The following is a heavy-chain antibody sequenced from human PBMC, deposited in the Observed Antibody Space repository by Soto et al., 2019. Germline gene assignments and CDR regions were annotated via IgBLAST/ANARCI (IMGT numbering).Heavy chain of an antibody. Sequence: QVQLVQSGAEVKKPGASVKVSCKASGYTFTNYGISWVRQAPGQGLEWMGWISADNGNTNYAQKLQARVTMTTATSTPTASLPLRSLRSDDTAVYYCARSRRRYALASWGQRTLVTVSS. CDR3: ARSRRRYALAS. V-gene: IGHV1-18*01. CDR1: GYTFTNYG. J-gene: IGHJ4*02. D-gene: IGHD5-12*01. CDR2: ISADNGNT.